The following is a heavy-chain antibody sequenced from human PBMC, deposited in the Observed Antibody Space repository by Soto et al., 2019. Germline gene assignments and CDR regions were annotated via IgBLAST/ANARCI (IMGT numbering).Heavy chain of an antibody. CDR1: GDTSTFYS. CDR2: INPILSMS. CDR3: ASSYGSGYRAFDY. V-gene: IGHV1-69*02. J-gene: IGHJ4*02. Sequence: QVQLVQSGAEVKRPGSSVKVSCKASGDTSTFYSINWVRQAPGLGLEWMGRINPILSMSNYAQRFQGRVTMTADKPTSTAYMELSSLRSEDTAIYYCASSYGSGYRAFDYWGQGALVTVSS. D-gene: IGHD3-10*01.